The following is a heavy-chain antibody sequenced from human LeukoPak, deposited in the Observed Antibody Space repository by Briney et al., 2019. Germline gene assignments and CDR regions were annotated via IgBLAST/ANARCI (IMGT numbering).Heavy chain of an antibody. Sequence: PSETLSLTCTVSGGSINNVTYYWGWIRQPPGKGLEWIGNLYYSGSTHYTPSLKSRVTISVDTSKNHFSLKLNSVTAADTAVYYCATGEEGDPSAAFDIWGQGTMVTVSS. CDR1: GGSINNVTYY. CDR3: ATGEEGDPSAAFDI. J-gene: IGHJ3*02. D-gene: IGHD3-10*01. CDR2: LYYSGST. V-gene: IGHV4-39*02.